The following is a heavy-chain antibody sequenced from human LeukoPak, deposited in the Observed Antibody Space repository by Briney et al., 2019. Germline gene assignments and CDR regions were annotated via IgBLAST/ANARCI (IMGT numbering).Heavy chain of an antibody. J-gene: IGHJ4*02. V-gene: IGHV3-33*06. CDR2: LSYDGSDE. CDR3: AKDKGYSGYDGADY. D-gene: IGHD5-12*01. Sequence: PGGSLRLSCAASGFTFNTFGMHWVRQAPGKGLEWMAVLSYDGSDEYYADSVKGRFTISRDNSKNTLYLQMNSLRAEDTAVYYCAKDKGYSGYDGADYWGQGTLVTVSS. CDR1: GFTFNTFG.